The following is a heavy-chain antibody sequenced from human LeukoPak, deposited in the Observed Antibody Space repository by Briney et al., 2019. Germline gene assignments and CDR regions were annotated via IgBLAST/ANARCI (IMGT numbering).Heavy chain of an antibody. CDR3: AKTAAPNYDYYYGMDV. CDR1: GFTFSTYA. CDR2: ISGSGGNT. D-gene: IGHD2-2*01. Sequence: GGSLRLSCSACGFTFSTYAMSWVRQAPGKGLEWVSTISGSGGNTYFADSVKGRFTISRDNSKNTLFLQMNSLRAEDTADYYCAKTAAPNYDYYYGMDVWGQGTTVTVSS. V-gene: IGHV3-23*01. J-gene: IGHJ6*02.